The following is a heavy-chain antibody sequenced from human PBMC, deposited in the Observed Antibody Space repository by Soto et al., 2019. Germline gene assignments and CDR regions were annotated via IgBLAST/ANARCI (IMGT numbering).Heavy chain of an antibody. CDR3: ARDLNLWLRFFDY. CDR1: GFTFRSYG. D-gene: IGHD5-12*01. V-gene: IGHV3-21*01. CDR2: ISSSSSYI. J-gene: IGHJ4*02. Sequence: GGSLRLSCAASGFTFRSYGRNWVRQAPGKGLEWVSSISSSSSYIYYADSVKGRFTISRDNAKNSLYLQMNSLRAEDTAVYCCARDLNLWLRFFDYWGQGTLVTVSS.